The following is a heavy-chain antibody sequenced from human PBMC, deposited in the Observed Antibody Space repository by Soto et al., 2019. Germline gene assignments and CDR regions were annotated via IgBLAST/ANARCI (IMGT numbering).Heavy chain of an antibody. V-gene: IGHV2-5*02. CDR2: IYWDDDK. CDR3: AHKPDYYDSRLDY. Sequence: QITLKESGPPLLKPTQTLTLTCTFSGFSLITSGVGVGWIRQPPGKALEWLALIYWDDDKRYSPSLDGRLTIAKDTSKNRVVLTMTNVDPVDTATYYCAHKPDYYDSRLDYWGQGTLVTVSS. D-gene: IGHD3-22*01. CDR1: GFSLITSGVG. J-gene: IGHJ4*02.